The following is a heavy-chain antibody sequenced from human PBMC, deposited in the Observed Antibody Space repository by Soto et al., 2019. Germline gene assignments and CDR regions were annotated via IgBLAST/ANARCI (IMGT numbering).Heavy chain of an antibody. CDR1: GFTFSNYA. J-gene: IGHJ4*02. D-gene: IGHD2-15*01. CDR3: AKSPLGYCSGGSCYPPHYFDY. V-gene: IGHV3-23*01. Sequence: GSLRLPCAASGFTFSNYAMSWVRQAPGKGLEWVSGVGGSGDSTYYADSVKGRFTISRDNSKDTLYLQMNSLRAEDTAVYYCAKSPLGYCSGGSCYPPHYFDYWGQGTLVTVSS. CDR2: VGGSGDST.